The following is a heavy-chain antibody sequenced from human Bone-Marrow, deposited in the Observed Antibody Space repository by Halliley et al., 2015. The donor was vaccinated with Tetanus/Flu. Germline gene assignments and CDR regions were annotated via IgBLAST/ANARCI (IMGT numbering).Heavy chain of an antibody. V-gene: IGHV4-59*01. D-gene: IGHD4-17*01. CDR2: VFSNGNT. J-gene: IGHJ4*02. CDR1: GGSMDVYY. Sequence: TLSLTCAVSGGSMDVYYWTWIRQSPAKGLEWIGNVFSNGNTNYNPSLKSRVTMSVDTSKDQFSLRLTSVTAADAAIYYCARILPISMTTDYWGQGTLVTVSS. CDR3: ARILPISMTTDY.